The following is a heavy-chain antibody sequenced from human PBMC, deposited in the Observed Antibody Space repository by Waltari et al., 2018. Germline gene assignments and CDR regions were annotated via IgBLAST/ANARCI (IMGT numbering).Heavy chain of an antibody. CDR3: ARVLIRTSGLNFDS. CDR1: YWSISSRSYY. J-gene: IGHJ4*02. CDR2: IYYSGSS. Sequence: QQESGPSLVKPSETLSLTCTVSYWSISSRSYYWGWIRLAPGKGLEWIGHIYYSGSSYHNPSLKSRITMSVDSSKNQFSLTLSSVSAADTAVYYCARVLIRTSGLNFDSWGQGSLGTVSS. V-gene: IGHV4-39*07. D-gene: IGHD3-16*01.